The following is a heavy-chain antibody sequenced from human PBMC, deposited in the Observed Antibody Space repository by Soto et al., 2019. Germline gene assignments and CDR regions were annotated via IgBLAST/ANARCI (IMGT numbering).Heavy chain of an antibody. CDR2: IWYDGINK. V-gene: IGHV3-33*01. CDR3: ARLQSDYYFGMDV. J-gene: IGHJ6*02. Sequence: GGPLRLSCAASGFTFSDYGMHWVRQAPGKGLEWVAVIWYDGINKYYADSVKGRFTISRDNSKKTLFLQMNSLRAEDTAVYYCARLQSDYYFGMDVWGQGTTVTVSS. D-gene: IGHD6-19*01. CDR1: GFTFSDYG.